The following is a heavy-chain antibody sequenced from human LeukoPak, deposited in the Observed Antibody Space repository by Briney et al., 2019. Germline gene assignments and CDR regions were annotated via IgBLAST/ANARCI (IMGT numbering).Heavy chain of an antibody. CDR2: IKQDGSEK. CDR1: GFTFSSYW. J-gene: IGHJ4*02. Sequence: QTGGSLRLSCAASGFTFSSYWMSWVRQAPGKGLEWVANIKQDGSEKYYVDSVKGRFTISRDNAKNSLYLQMNSLRAEYTAVYYCAREELTMFGGFDYWGQGTLVTVSS. V-gene: IGHV3-7*01. CDR3: AREELTMFGGFDY. D-gene: IGHD3-10*02.